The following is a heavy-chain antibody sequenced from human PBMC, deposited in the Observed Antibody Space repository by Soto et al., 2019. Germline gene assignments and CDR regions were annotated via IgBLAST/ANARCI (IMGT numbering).Heavy chain of an antibody. Sequence: GGSLRLSCTAAGVTCSNYWMSWVRQDQGKGLEWVANIKQDGSEKYYVDSVKGRFTISRDNAKNSLYLQMNSLRAEDTAVYYCARTTPHSYYYYGIDVRGQAHTVTVSS. D-gene: IGHD1-1*01. CDR3: ARTTPHSYYYYGIDV. V-gene: IGHV3-7*03. CDR2: IKQDGSEK. CDR1: GVTCSNYW. J-gene: IGHJ6*02.